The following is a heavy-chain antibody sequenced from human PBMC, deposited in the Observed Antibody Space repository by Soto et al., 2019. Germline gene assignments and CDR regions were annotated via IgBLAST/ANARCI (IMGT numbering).Heavy chain of an antibody. CDR1: GCTLRSYG. D-gene: IGHD6-13*01. V-gene: IGHV3-30*18. J-gene: IGHJ5*02. CDR2: ISYDGSNK. CDR3: AKSYSSSWGDNWFDP. Sequence: TGGSRRLPCAASGCTLRSYGMHWVRQAPSKGLEWVAVISYDGSNKYYADSVKGRFTISRDNYKNTLYLQMNSLRAEDTAVYYCAKSYSSSWGDNWFDPWGQGTLVTVSS.